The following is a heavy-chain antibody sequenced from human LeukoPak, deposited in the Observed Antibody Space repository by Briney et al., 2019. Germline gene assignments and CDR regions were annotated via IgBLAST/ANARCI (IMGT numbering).Heavy chain of an antibody. J-gene: IGHJ4*02. V-gene: IGHV4-34*01. Sequence: PSETLSLTCAVYGGSFSGYYWSWIRQPPGKGLEWIGEINHSGSTNYNPSLKSRVTISVDTSKNQFSLKLSSVTAADTAVYYCARDTSGSYYVGKDFDYWGQGTLVTVSP. CDR3: ARDTSGSYYVGKDFDY. D-gene: IGHD1-26*01. CDR2: INHSGST. CDR1: GGSFSGYY.